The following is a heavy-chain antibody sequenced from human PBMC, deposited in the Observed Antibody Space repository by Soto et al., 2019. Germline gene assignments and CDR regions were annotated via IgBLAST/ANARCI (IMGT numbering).Heavy chain of an antibody. CDR3: ARDGAVAGDSNFDY. CDR1: GYTFTSYA. D-gene: IGHD6-19*01. V-gene: IGHV1-3*01. CDR2: INAGNGNT. Sequence: QVQLVQSGAEVKKPGASVKVSCKASGYTFTSYAMHWVRQAPGQRLEGMGWINAGNGNTKYSQKFQGRVTITTDTSASTAYMELSSLRSEDTAVYYCARDGAVAGDSNFDYWGQGTLVTVSS. J-gene: IGHJ4*02.